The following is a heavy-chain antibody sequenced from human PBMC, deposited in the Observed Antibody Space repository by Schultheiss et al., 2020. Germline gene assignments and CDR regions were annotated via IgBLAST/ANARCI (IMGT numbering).Heavy chain of an antibody. CDR2: ISSSSSYI. D-gene: IGHD6-6*01. CDR1: GFTFSDYD. V-gene: IGHV3-11*06. Sequence: GGSLRLSCAASGFTFSDYDMRWIRQAPGKGLEWVSSISSSSSYIYYADSVKGRFTISRDNAKNSLYLQMNSLRAEDTAVYFCAREAVAARREFDFWGQGTMVTVSS. J-gene: IGHJ3*01. CDR3: AREAVAARREFDF.